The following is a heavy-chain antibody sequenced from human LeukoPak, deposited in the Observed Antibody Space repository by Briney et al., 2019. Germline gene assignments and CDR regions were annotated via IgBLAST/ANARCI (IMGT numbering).Heavy chain of an antibody. CDR3: ASSGSYRFDY. V-gene: IGHV3-48*02. J-gene: IGHJ4*02. D-gene: IGHD1-26*01. CDR1: GFTFSSYS. Sequence: GGSLRLSCAASGFTFSSYSMNWVRQAPGKGLEWVSHITASGTAMFYADSVKGRFTISRDNAKNSLYSQMNSLRDEDTAVYYCASSGSYRFDYWGQGTLVTVSS. CDR2: ITASGTAM.